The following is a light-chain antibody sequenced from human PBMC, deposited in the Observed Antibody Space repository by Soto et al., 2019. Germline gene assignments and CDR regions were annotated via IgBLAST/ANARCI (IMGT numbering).Light chain of an antibody. CDR3: SSYTSSSTPDNYV. J-gene: IGLJ1*01. V-gene: IGLV2-14*01. Sequence: QSALTQPASVSGSPGQSITISCTGTSSDVGGYNYVSWYQQHPGKAPKLMIYEVSNRPSGVSNRFSGSKSGNTASLTISGLQAEDEADYYCSSYTSSSTPDNYVFXTGTKVTVL. CDR2: EVS. CDR1: SSDVGGYNY.